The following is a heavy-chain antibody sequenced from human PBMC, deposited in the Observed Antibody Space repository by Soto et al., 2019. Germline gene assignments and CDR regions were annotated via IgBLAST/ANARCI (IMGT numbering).Heavy chain of an antibody. CDR1: GYTFSGYS. V-gene: IGHV1-18*04. CDR3: ARDVFCGGAPACPDMDV. D-gene: IGHD2-21*01. J-gene: IGHJ6*02. Sequence: QVVLEQSGGEVKKPGASVKVSCKASGYTFSGYSITWVRQAPGQGLEWMGRISGYNGNTNYARTLRVRLTLTTDTSTSTGYMELRSLTSDDTAVYYCARDVFCGGAPACPDMDVWGQGTTVTVSS. CDR2: ISGYNGNT.